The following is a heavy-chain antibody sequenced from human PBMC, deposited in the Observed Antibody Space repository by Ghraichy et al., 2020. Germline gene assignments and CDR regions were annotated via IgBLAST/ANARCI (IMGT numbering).Heavy chain of an antibody. V-gene: IGHV3-23*01. J-gene: IGHJ4*02. CDR2: ISGSGGST. Sequence: LSLTCAASGFTFSSYAMSWVRQAPGKGLEWVSAISGSGGSTYYADSVKGRFTISRDNSKNTLYLQMNSLRAEDTAVYYCAKAPSSLGELIRWGQGTLVTVSS. CDR3: AKAPSSLGELIR. D-gene: IGHD3-16*01. CDR1: GFTFSSYA.